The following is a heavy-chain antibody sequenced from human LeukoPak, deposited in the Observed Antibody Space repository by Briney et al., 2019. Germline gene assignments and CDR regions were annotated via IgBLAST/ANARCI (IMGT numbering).Heavy chain of an antibody. V-gene: IGHV3-23*01. J-gene: IGHJ4*02. CDR2: IDGSGGTT. CDR1: GFIFTSYT. Sequence: PGGSLRLSCTASGFIFTSYTTTWVRQAPGKGLEWVSAIDGSGGTTFYADSVKGRVTISRVQSTNTVYLQMNSLRADDTAVYYCAKAHCSSTSCSRADNWGQGTLVTVSS. CDR3: AKAHCSSTSCSRADN. D-gene: IGHD2-2*01.